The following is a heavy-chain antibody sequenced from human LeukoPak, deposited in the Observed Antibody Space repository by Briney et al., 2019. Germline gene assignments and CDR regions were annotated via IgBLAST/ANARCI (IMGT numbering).Heavy chain of an antibody. CDR3: TRVDYYYNGMDV. CDR1: GFAFSSYW. J-gene: IGHJ6*02. Sequence: GGSLRLSCAASGFAFSSYWMHWVRHVPEKGLVWVSHINNDGGSTSYADPVKGRFTISRDNAKNTLFLQMNSLRAEDTGVYYCTRVDYYYNGMDVWGQGTTVIVSS. CDR2: INNDGGST. V-gene: IGHV3-74*01.